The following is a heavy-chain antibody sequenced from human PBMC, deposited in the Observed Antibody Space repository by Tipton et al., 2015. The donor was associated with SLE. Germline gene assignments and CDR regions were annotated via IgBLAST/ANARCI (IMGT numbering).Heavy chain of an antibody. CDR1: GGSISSGGYY. V-gene: IGHV4-31*03. Sequence: TLSLTCTVSGGSISSGGYYWSWIRQHLGKGLEWIGYIYYSGSTYYNPSLKSRVTISVDTSKNQFSLKLSSVTAADTAVYYCARVPPDWGGDYYMDVWGKGTTVTVSS. J-gene: IGHJ6*03. D-gene: IGHD7-27*01. CDR2: IYYSGST. CDR3: ARVPPDWGGDYYMDV.